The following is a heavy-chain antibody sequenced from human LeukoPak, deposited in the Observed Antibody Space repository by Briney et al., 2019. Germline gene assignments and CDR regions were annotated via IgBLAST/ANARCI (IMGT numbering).Heavy chain of an antibody. CDR3: ARSRGSSGRYYFDY. D-gene: IGHD6-19*01. Sequence: GGSLRLSCAASGFTFSSYAMSWVRQAPGKGLEWFAGIGSGGSTYYADSVKGRFTISRDNSKNTLYLQMNSLRAEDTAVYYCARSRGSSGRYYFDYWGQGTLVTVSS. J-gene: IGHJ4*02. CDR2: IGSGGST. CDR1: GFTFSSYA. V-gene: IGHV3-23*01.